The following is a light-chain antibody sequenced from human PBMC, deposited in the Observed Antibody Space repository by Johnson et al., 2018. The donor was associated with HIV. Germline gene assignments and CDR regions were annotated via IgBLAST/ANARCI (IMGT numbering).Light chain of an antibody. CDR3: GTWDSSLSALYG. CDR1: SSNIVNNY. J-gene: IGLJ1*01. CDR2: DNN. Sequence: VLPQPPSVSAAPGQKVTISCSGSSSNIVNNYVSWYQQLPGRAPQLLIYDNNKRPSGIPDRFSGSKSGTSATLGITGLQTGYEADYYCGTWDSSLSALYGFGTGTKVTVL. V-gene: IGLV1-51*01.